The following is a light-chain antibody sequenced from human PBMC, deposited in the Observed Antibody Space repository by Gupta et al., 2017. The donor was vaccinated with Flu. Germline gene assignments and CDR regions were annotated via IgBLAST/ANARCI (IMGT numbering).Light chain of an antibody. CDR2: GAS. J-gene: IGKJ1*01. CDR3: QQYGSSPLA. CDR1: QSVSSSY. Sequence: DIVLTQSPDTLSLSPGERATLSCRASQSVSSSYLAWYQQKPGQAPRLLIYGASSRATGIPDRFSGSGSGTDFTLTISRLEPEDFAVYYCQQYGSSPLAFGQGTKVEIK. V-gene: IGKV3-20*01.